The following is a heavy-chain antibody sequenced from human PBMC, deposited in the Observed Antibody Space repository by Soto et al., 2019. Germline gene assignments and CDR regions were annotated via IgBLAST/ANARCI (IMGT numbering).Heavy chain of an antibody. Sequence: GASVKVSCKASGGTFSSYAISWVRQAPGQGLEWMGGIIPIFGTANYAQKFQGRVTITADKSTSTAYMELSSLRSEDTAVYYCARERRGYYGSGSYPYYYGMDVWGQGTTVTVSS. J-gene: IGHJ6*02. CDR3: ARERRGYYGSGSYPYYYGMDV. V-gene: IGHV1-69*06. CDR1: GGTFSSYA. D-gene: IGHD3-10*01. CDR2: IIPIFGTA.